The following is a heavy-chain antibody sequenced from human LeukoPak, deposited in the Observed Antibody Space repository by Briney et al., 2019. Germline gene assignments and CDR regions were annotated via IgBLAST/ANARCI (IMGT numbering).Heavy chain of an antibody. CDR1: GFTFSSYG. CDR3: AQAWRWQQLNY. Sequence: GGSLRLSCAASGFTFSSYGMHWVRQAPGKGLEWVAVISYDGSNKYYADSVKGRFTISRDNSMNTLYLQMNSLRDEDTAVYYCAQAWRWQQLNYWGQGTLVTVSS. J-gene: IGHJ4*02. D-gene: IGHD5-24*01. V-gene: IGHV3-30*18. CDR2: ISYDGSNK.